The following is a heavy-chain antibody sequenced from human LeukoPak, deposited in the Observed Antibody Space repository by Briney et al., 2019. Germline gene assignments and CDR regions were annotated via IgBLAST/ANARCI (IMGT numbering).Heavy chain of an antibody. J-gene: IGHJ4*02. D-gene: IGHD6-6*01. CDR3: AREGPYSDSSRSRFDY. Sequence: GASVRVSCKASGYTFTNYYVHWVRQAPGQGLEWTGIINPSGGSTSYAQKFQGRVTMSRDPSTSTVYMELSSLRSEDTAVYYCAREGPYSDSSRSRFDYWGQGTLVTVSS. CDR2: INPSGGST. V-gene: IGHV1-46*01. CDR1: GYTFTNYY.